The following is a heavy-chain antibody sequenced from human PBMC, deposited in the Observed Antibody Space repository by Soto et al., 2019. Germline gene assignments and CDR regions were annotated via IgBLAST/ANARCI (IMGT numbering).Heavy chain of an antibody. CDR1: GFTFSSYL. CDR2: ISGDGSTI. Sequence: LSCAPPGFTFSSYLMSWVRQVPVEGLVWVSRISGDGSTISYADSVKGRFTISRDNSKNTLFLQMNSLRGEDTAVYYCAKESYSSPSYYYGTDVWVKGTTGT. D-gene: IGHD6-6*01. CDR3: AKESYSSPSYYYGTDV. V-gene: IGHV3-74*01. J-gene: IGHJ6*04.